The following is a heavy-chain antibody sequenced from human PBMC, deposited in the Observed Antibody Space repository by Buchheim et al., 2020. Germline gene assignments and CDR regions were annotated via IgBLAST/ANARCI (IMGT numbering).Heavy chain of an antibody. CDR3: ARHERTMTTVVTPGWFDP. V-gene: IGHV4-34*01. Sequence: QVQLQQWGAGLLKPSETLSLTCAVYGGSFSGYYWSWIRQPPGKGLEWIGSIYYSGSTYYNPSLKSRVTISVDTSKNQFSLKLSSVTAADTAVYYCARHERTMTTVVTPGWFDPWGQGTL. CDR2: IYYSGST. J-gene: IGHJ5*02. D-gene: IGHD4-23*01. CDR1: GGSFSGYY.